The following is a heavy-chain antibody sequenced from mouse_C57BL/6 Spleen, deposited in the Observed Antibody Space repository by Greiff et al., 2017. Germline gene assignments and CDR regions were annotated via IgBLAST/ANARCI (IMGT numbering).Heavy chain of an antibody. J-gene: IGHJ2*01. D-gene: IGHD2-4*01. CDR1: GYTFTDYY. Sequence: QVQLQQSGAELVRPGASVKLSCKASGYTFTDYYINWVKQRPGQGLEWIGRIYPGSGNTYYNEKFKGKATLTAEKSSSTAYMQLSSLTSEDSAVYFCARSTMITTFFDYWGQGTTLTVSS. CDR2: IYPGSGNT. V-gene: IGHV1-76*01. CDR3: ARSTMITTFFDY.